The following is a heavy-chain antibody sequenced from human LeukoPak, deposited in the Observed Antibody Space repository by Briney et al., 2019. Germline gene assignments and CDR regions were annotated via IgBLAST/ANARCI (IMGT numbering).Heavy chain of an antibody. CDR3: ATDILAGYGAFDV. Sequence: SQTLSLTCTVSGGSISGGSYYWNWIRQPAGKGLEWIGHIHTSGRTSYKSSLTSRVTISVDTSNNAFSLRLNSVTAADTAVYYCATDILAGYGAFDVWGQGTMVTVSS. CDR1: GGSISGGSYY. D-gene: IGHD3-9*01. V-gene: IGHV4-61*09. J-gene: IGHJ3*01. CDR2: IHTSGRT.